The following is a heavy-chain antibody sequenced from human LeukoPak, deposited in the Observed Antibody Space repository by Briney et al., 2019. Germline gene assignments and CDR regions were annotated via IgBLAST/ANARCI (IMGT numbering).Heavy chain of an antibody. V-gene: IGHV3-53*01. CDR2: IYSGGST. CDR3: AKTGGDYVWGSYRYPPWGPHAFDI. J-gene: IGHJ3*02. D-gene: IGHD3-16*02. CDR1: GFTVSSNY. Sequence: GGSLRLSCAASGFTVSSNYMSWVRQAPGKGLEWVSVIYSGGSTYYADSVKGRFTISRDNSKNTLYLQMNSLRAEDTAVYYCAKTGGDYVWGSYRYPPWGPHAFDIWGQGTMVTVSS.